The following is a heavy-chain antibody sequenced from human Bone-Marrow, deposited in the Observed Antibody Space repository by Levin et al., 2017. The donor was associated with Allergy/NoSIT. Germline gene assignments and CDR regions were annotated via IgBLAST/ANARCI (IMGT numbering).Heavy chain of an antibody. Sequence: SQTLSLTCTVSGGSLRMFYWSWIRQSAEKGLEWVGRIYHSGSTKFNPSLRSRVAMSVDRSRSQFSLRLTSLTAADTALYYCARHSGDYYDSSAYDPTHFDYWGQGIPVIVSS. CDR3: ARHSGDYYDSSAYDPTHFDY. CDR2: IYHSGST. CDR1: GGSLRMFY. D-gene: IGHD3-22*01. V-gene: IGHV4-4*07. J-gene: IGHJ4*02.